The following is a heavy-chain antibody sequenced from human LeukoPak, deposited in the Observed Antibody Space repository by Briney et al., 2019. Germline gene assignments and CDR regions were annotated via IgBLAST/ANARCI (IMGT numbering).Heavy chain of an antibody. V-gene: IGHV1-69*04. CDR2: IIPILGIA. D-gene: IGHD4-23*01. CDR3: ARDLPHYGGNQDY. Sequence: ASVKVSCKASGGTFSSYAISWVRQAPGQGLEWMGRIIPILGIANYAQKFQGRVTITADKSTSTAYMELSSLRSEDTAVYYCARDLPHYGGNQDYWGQGTLVTVSS. CDR1: GGTFSSYA. J-gene: IGHJ4*02.